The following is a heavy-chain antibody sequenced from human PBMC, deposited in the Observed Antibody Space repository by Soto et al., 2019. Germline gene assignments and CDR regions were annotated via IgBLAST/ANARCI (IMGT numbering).Heavy chain of an antibody. J-gene: IGHJ6*02. CDR3: TKRRNVLRFLEWSSGMEV. V-gene: IGHV3-30*18. CDR2: ISDDGSNK. CDR1: GFTFSNYG. D-gene: IGHD3-3*01. Sequence: GGSLRLSCAASGFTFSNYGMHWVRQAPGKGLEWVAFISDDGSNKYYADSMKGRFTMSRDNSRSTLYLQMNSLRVEDTAVYYCTKRRNVLRFLEWSSGMEVWGQGTTVTVSS.